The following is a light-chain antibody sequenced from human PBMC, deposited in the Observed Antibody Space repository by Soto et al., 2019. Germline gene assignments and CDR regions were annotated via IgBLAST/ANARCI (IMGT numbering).Light chain of an antibody. J-gene: IGLJ1*01. CDR2: DVS. CDR3: CAYAGSYTFV. Sequence: VLTQPRSVSGSPGQSVTISCTGTSSDVGVYNYVSWYQQYPGKAPKIMIYDVSKRPSGVPDRFSGSKSDNTASLTISGLQAEDEADYYCCAYAGSYTFVFGIRTKVTVL. V-gene: IGLV2-11*01. CDR1: SSDVGVYNY.